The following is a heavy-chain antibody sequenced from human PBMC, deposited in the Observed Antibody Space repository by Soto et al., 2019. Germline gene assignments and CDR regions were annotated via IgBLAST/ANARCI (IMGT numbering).Heavy chain of an antibody. CDR1: GGSFSGYY. V-gene: IGHV4-34*01. CDR2: INHSGST. Sequence: QVQLQQWGAGLLKPSETLSLTCAVYGGSFSGYYWSWIRQPPGKGREWFGEINHSGSTNYNTSLKCRVTISVDTSKNQFSLKLSSVTAADTAVYYCARMTTVTGNDAFDIWGQGTMVTVSS. J-gene: IGHJ3*02. D-gene: IGHD4-17*01. CDR3: ARMTTVTGNDAFDI.